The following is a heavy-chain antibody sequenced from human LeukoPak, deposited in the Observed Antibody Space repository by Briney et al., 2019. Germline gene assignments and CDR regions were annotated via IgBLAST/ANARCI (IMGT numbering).Heavy chain of an antibody. CDR3: STETRFNNCDFWSGVRY. D-gene: IGHD3-3*01. V-gene: IGHV1-2*02. CDR2: INPNSGGT. Sequence: WASVTVSCTASGYTFTGYYMHWMRQAPGQGLEWMGWINPNSGGTNYVQKFQGRVNMTRGTSISTAYMELSRLRSDDTAVYYCSTETRFNNCDFWSGVRYWGQGTLVTVSS. J-gene: IGHJ4*02. CDR1: GYTFTGYY.